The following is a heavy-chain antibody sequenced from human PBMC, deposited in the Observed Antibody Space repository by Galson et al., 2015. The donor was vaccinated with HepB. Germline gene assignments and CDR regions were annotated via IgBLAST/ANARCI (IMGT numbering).Heavy chain of an antibody. CDR1: GYSFTSYW. J-gene: IGHJ6*02. CDR2: IYPGDSDT. V-gene: IGHV5-51*01. CDR3: ARISYYDILTGYYRWEGNGMDV. Sequence: HSGAEVKKLGESLKISCKGSGYSFTSYWIGWVRQMPGKSLEWMGIIYPGDSDTRYSPSFQGQVTISADKSISTAYLQWSSLKASDTLMYYCARISYYDILTGYYRWEGNGMDVWGQGTTVTVSS. D-gene: IGHD3-9*01.